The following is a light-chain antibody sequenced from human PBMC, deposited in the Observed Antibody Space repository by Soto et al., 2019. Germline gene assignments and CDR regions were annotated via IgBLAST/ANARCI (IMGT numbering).Light chain of an antibody. CDR2: GAS. CDR3: QQFGSSPGFT. J-gene: IGKJ3*01. CDR1: QSINSRY. Sequence: EIVLTQSPGTLSLSPGERATLSCRASQSINSRYLAWYQQKPGQAPRLLIYGASSRATGIPDRFSGSGSGTDFTLTISRLEPEDFAVYYCQQFGSSPGFTFGPGTKADIK. V-gene: IGKV3-20*01.